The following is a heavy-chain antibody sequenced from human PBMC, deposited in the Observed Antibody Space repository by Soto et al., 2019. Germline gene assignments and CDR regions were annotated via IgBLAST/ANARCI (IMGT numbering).Heavy chain of an antibody. CDR2: ISYDGSNK. D-gene: IGHD3-16*01. CDR3: ARDWSDGGSIDY. Sequence: QVQLVESGGGVVQPGRSLRLSCAASGFTFSSYAMHWVRQAPGKGLEWVAVISYDGSNKYYADSVKGRFTISRDNSKNTLYLQMNSLRAEDTAVYYCARDWSDGGSIDYWGQGTLVTVS. CDR1: GFTFSSYA. J-gene: IGHJ4*02. V-gene: IGHV3-30-3*01.